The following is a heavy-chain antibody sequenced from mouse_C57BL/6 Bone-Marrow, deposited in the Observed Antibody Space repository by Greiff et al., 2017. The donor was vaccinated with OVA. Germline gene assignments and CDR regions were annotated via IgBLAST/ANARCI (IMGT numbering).Heavy chain of an antibody. Sequence: QVQLQQSGAELARPGASVKLSCTASGYTFTSYGMSWVKQRPGQGLEWIGEIYPRSGNTYYNEKFKGQATLTADKSSSTAYLELRSLTSEDSAVYFCARGYYGAMDYWGQGTSVTVSS. D-gene: IGHD1-1*01. CDR1: GYTFTSYG. V-gene: IGHV1-81*01. J-gene: IGHJ4*01. CDR2: IYPRSGNT. CDR3: ARGYYGAMDY.